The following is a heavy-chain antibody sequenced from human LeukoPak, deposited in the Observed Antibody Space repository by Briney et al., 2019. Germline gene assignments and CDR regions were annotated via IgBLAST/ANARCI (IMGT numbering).Heavy chain of an antibody. J-gene: IGHJ4*02. Sequence: GGSLRLSCAASGFTFSSYGMHWVRQAPGKGLEWVAVIWYDGSNKYYADSVKGRFTISRDNSKNTLYLQMNSLRAEDTAVYYCAGGLWEEMATMGGGNGSFVYWGQGTLVTVSS. CDR2: IWYDGSNK. CDR1: GFTFSSYG. V-gene: IGHV3-33*01. CDR3: AGGLWEEMATMGGGNGSFVY. D-gene: IGHD5-24*01.